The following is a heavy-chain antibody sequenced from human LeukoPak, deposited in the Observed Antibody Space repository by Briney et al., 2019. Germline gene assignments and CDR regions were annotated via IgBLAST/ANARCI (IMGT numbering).Heavy chain of an antibody. D-gene: IGHD2-15*01. CDR2: INPNSGGT. CDR1: GSTFTNYN. J-gene: IGHJ5*02. CDR3: ARGRGVGYCSGGSCYINWFDP. Sequence: GASVKVSCKASGSTFTNYNIHWVRQAPGQGLEWMGWINPNSGGTNYAQKFQGRVTMTRDTAISTAYMELSRLRSEDTAVYYCARGRGVGYCSGGSCYINWFDPWGQGTLVTVSS. V-gene: IGHV1-2*02.